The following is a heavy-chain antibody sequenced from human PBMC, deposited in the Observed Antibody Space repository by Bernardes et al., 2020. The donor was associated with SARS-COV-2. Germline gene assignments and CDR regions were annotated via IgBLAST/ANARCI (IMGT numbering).Heavy chain of an antibody. Sequence: GGSLRLSCAASGFTFSDHYMDWVRQAPGKGLEWVGRIRNKANSYTTEYAASVKGRFTITRDDSTNSLYLQMNSLETEDTAVYYCVRVGFWNYDLGYWGQGTLVTVSS. J-gene: IGHJ4*02. V-gene: IGHV3-72*01. CDR3: VRVGFWNYDLGY. CDR1: GFTFSDHY. D-gene: IGHD1-7*01. CDR2: IRNKANSYTT.